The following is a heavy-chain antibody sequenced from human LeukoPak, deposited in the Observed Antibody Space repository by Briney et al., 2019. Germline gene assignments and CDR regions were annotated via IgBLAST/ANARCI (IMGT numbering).Heavy chain of an antibody. CDR1: GFTFSSYG. Sequence: GGSLRLSCAASGFTFSSYGMHWVRQAPGKGLEWVAFIRYDGSNKYYADSVKGRFTISRDNSKNTLYLQMNSLRAEDTAVYYCAKLFGPWSCSGGSCYLDYWGQGTLVTVSS. CDR2: IRYDGSNK. CDR3: AKLFGPWSCSGGSCYLDY. D-gene: IGHD2-15*01. V-gene: IGHV3-30*02. J-gene: IGHJ4*02.